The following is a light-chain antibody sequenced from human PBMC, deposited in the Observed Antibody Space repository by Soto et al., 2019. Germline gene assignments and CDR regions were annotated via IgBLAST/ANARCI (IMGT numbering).Light chain of an antibody. CDR3: SSYAGSNTVV. J-gene: IGLJ2*01. CDR1: SSDVGGYNY. CDR2: EVS. V-gene: IGLV2-8*01. Sequence: QSALTQPPSASGSPGQSVTISCTGTSSDVGGYNYVSWYQQHPGKAPKLMIYEVSKRPSGVPYRFSGSKSGNTASLTVSGLQAEDEADYYCSSYAGSNTVVFGGGTKVTVL.